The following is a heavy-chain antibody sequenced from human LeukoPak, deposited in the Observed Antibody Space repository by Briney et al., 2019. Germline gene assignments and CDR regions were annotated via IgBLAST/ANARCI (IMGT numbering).Heavy chain of an antibody. Sequence: GRSLRLSCAASGFTFSRYAMHWVRQAPGKGLEWLAFISYGGSNKYYADSVKGRFTISRDNSKNTVYLQMNSLRAEDTAVYFCARGAVGAIYFDYWGQGTLVTVSS. CDR3: ARGAVGAIYFDY. D-gene: IGHD1-26*01. V-gene: IGHV3-30*04. J-gene: IGHJ4*02. CDR1: GFTFSRYA. CDR2: ISYGGSNK.